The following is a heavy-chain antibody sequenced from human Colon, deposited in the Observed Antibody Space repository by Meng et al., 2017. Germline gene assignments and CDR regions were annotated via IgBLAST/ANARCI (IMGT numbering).Heavy chain of an antibody. CDR1: GGSISSNNW. D-gene: IGHD4-23*01. Sequence: QGRLHESGPGLLKPSGTLSLTCTVSGGSISSNNWWSWVRQSPGRGLEWIGEIYQSGSTNYSPSLKSRVTISLDKSKNQFSLKVSYMTAADTAVYFCARVPTTVDPFESWGQGTLVTVSS. J-gene: IGHJ4*02. CDR3: ARVPTTVDPFES. V-gene: IGHV4-4*02. CDR2: IYQSGST.